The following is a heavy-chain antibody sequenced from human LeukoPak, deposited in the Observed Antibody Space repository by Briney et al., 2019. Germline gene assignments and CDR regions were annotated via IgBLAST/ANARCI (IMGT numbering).Heavy chain of an antibody. V-gene: IGHV3-7*03. Sequence: GGSLRLSCAASGFTFSNYWMNWVRQAPGKGLEWVAIIKQDGSEKHYVDSVKGRFTISRDNSKNTLYLQMNSLRAEDTAVYYCATSTPLAVAGTWDYWGQGTLVTVSS. CDR2: IKQDGSEK. CDR1: GFTFSNYW. D-gene: IGHD6-19*01. J-gene: IGHJ4*02. CDR3: ATSTPLAVAGTWDY.